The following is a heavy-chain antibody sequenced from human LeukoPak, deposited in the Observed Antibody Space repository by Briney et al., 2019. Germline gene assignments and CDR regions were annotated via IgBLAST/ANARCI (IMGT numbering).Heavy chain of an antibody. CDR2: IYYSGST. D-gene: IGHD6-6*01. Sequence: SETLSLTYTVSGGSISSGDYYWSWIRQPPGKGLEWIGYIYYSGSTYYNPSLKSRVTISVDTSKNQFSLKLSSVTAADTAVYYCASTSSSSSWFDPWGQGTLVTVSS. V-gene: IGHV4-30-4*01. CDR1: GGSISSGDYY. CDR3: ASTSSSSSWFDP. J-gene: IGHJ5*02.